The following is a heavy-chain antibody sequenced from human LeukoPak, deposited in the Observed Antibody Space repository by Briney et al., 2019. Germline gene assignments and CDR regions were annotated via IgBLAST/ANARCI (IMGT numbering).Heavy chain of an antibody. J-gene: IGHJ4*02. D-gene: IGHD6-13*01. CDR1: GFTFSSYW. CDR2: ISYDGSNK. V-gene: IGHV3-30*18. Sequence: GGSLRLSCAASGFTFSSYWMHWVRQAPGKGLEWVAVISYDGSNKYYADSVKGQFTISRDNSKNTLYLQMNSLRAEDTAVYYCAKGIAAAGPHWGQGTLVTVSS. CDR3: AKGIAAAGPH.